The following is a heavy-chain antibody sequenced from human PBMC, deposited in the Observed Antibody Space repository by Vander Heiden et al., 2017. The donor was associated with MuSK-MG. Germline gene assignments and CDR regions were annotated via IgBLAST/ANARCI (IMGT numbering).Heavy chain of an antibody. CDR3: ARGSGATVEIDY. Sequence: EVQLVESGGGLVQPGGSLRLSCAASGFTVSSNYMSWVRQAPGKGLEWVSVIYSGGSTYYADAVKGRFTISRHNSKKTRYLQMKSMRAEDTAVYYCARGSGATVEIDYWGQGTLVTVSS. J-gene: IGHJ4*02. V-gene: IGHV3-53*04. CDR1: GFTVSSNY. CDR2: IYSGGST. D-gene: IGHD4-17*01.